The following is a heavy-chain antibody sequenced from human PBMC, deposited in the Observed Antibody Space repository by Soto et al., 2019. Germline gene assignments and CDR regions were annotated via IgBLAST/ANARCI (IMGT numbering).Heavy chain of an antibody. CDR1: GFTFSEST. Sequence: VGSLRLSCSASGFTFSESTIYWVRQVPGKGLEAISAVSTGGRSTYYADSVKDRFRISRDNSKNTIYLQMGSLRPEDTARYYCVKKAHGLAGVGFDYWGRGTQVPVSS. V-gene: IGHV3-64D*06. J-gene: IGHJ4*01. CDR2: VSTGGRST. CDR3: VKKAHGLAGVGFDY. D-gene: IGHD3-16*01.